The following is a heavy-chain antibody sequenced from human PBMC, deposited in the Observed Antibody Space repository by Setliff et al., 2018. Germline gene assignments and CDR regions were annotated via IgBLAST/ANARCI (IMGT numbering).Heavy chain of an antibody. CDR2: INPSGGST. J-gene: IGHJ3*01. CDR1: GYTFTSNH. D-gene: IGHD2-21*02. V-gene: IGHV1-2*02. Sequence: ASVKVSCKASGYTFTSNHVHWGRQAPGQGLEWMGTINPSGGSTIYAPDFQGRVTMTWDTSITTAYMELRSLTLDDTAVYYCARDWFCSGGDCSDVFDFWGQGTMVTVSS. CDR3: ARDWFCSGGDCSDVFDF.